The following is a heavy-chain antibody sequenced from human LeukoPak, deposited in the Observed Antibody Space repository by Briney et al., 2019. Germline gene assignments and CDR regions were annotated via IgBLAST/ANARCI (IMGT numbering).Heavy chain of an antibody. D-gene: IGHD3-10*01. J-gene: IGHJ6*02. Sequence: SETLSLTCTVSGGSISSYYWSWIRQPAGKGLEWIGRIYTSGSTNYSPSLKSRVTMSVDTSKNQFSLKLSSVTAADTAVYYCARERPHIYYGSGRWNYYYGMDVWGQGTTVTVSS. CDR2: IYTSGST. CDR1: GGSISSYY. V-gene: IGHV4-4*07. CDR3: ARERPHIYYGSGRWNYYYGMDV.